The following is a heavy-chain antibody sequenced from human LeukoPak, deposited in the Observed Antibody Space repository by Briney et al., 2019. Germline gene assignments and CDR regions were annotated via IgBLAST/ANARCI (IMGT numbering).Heavy chain of an antibody. D-gene: IGHD2-21*02. V-gene: IGHV3-53*01. CDR3: AREAVTGVGGFDY. CDR2: IYSGGST. J-gene: IGHJ4*02. CDR1: GFTVSSNY. Sequence: GGSLRLPCAASGFTVSSNYMSWVRQAPGKGLEWVSVIYSGGSTYYADSVKGRFTISRDNSKNTLYLQMNSLRAEDTAVYYCAREAVTGVGGFDYWGQGTLVTVSS.